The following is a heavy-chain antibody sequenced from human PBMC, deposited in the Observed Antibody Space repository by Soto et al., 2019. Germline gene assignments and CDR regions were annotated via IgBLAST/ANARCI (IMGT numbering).Heavy chain of an antibody. J-gene: IGHJ3*02. CDR3: ARHTGYCSSTSCHDAFDI. Sequence: SETLSLTCTVSGGSISSYYWSWIRQPPGKGLEWIGYIYYSGSTNYNPSLKSRVTISVDTSKNQFSLKLSSVTAADTAVYYCARHTGYCSSTSCHDAFDIWGQGTMVTVSS. CDR2: IYYSGST. V-gene: IGHV4-59*08. D-gene: IGHD2-2*01. CDR1: GGSISSYY.